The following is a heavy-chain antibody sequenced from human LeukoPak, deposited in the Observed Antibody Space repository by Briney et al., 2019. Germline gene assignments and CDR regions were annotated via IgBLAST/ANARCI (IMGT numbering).Heavy chain of an antibody. V-gene: IGHV1-2*02. CDR2: INPNSGGT. J-gene: IGHJ4*02. Sequence: ASVKVSCKASGYTFTGYYMHWVRQAPGQGLEWMGWINPNSGGTNYAQKFQGRVTMTRDTSIGTAYMELSRLTSDDTAMYYCVRVGYCSGGSCYGFDYWGQGTLVTVSS. CDR1: GYTFTGYY. CDR3: VRVGYCSGGSCYGFDY. D-gene: IGHD2-15*01.